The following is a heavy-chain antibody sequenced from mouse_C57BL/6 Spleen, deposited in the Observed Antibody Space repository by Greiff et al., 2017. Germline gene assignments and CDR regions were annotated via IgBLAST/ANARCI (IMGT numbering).Heavy chain of an antibody. Sequence: EVKLMESGAELVRPGASVKLSCTASGFNIKDDYMHWVKQRPEQGLEWIGWIDPENGDTEYASKFQGKATITADTSSNTAYLQLSSLTSEDTAVYYCTTLGLDYWGQGTTRTVSS. CDR1: GFNIKDDY. CDR3: TTLGLDY. D-gene: IGHD4-1*01. CDR2: IDPENGDT. V-gene: IGHV14-4*01. J-gene: IGHJ2*01.